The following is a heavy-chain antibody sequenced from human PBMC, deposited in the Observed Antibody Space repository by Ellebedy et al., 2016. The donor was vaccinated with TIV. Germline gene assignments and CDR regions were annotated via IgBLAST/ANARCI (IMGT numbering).Heavy chain of an antibody. V-gene: IGHV4-28*03. D-gene: IGHD4-17*01. Sequence: SETLSLXCAVSGVSISSSNWWSWIRPPPGKVLEWIEYIYHSGTPKYNPSLKSRVTISGDTSKNQISLKLNPVTAADTAVYYCAKDPSGDYGHWGNGTLVTVSS. CDR3: AKDPSGDYGH. J-gene: IGHJ4*01. CDR1: GVSISSSNW. CDR2: IYHSGTP.